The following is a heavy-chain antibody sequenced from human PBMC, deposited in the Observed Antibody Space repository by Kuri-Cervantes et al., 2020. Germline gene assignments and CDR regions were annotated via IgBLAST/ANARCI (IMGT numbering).Heavy chain of an antibody. CDR3: ATGRHGCSSTSYHAFDI. V-gene: IGHV6-1*01. CDR1: GDSVSSNSAA. D-gene: IGHD2-2*01. J-gene: IGHJ3*02. Sequence: LRLSCAISGDSVSSNSAAWNWIRQSPSRGLEWLGRTYYRSKWYNDYAVSVKSRITINPDTSKNQFSLQLNSVTPEDTAVYYCATGRHGCSSTSYHAFDIWGQGTMVTVSS. CDR2: TYYRSKWYN.